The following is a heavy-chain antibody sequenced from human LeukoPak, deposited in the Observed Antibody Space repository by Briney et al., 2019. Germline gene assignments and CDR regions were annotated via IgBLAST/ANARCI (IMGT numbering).Heavy chain of an antibody. CDR2: ISSSGSTI. CDR1: GFTFSDYY. J-gene: IGHJ4*02. CDR3: ARDPLSYSSGWTVDY. D-gene: IGHD6-19*01. V-gene: IGHV3-11*01. Sequence: GGSLRLSCAASGFTFSDYYMSWIRQAPGKGLEWVSYISSSGSTIYYADSVKGRFTISRDNAKNSLYLQMNSLRAEDTAVYYCARDPLSYSSGWTVDYWGQGTLVTVSS.